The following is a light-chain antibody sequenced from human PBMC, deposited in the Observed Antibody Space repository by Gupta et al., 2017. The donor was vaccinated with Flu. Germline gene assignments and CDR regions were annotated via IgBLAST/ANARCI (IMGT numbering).Light chain of an antibody. CDR1: TIVSTT. CDR2: GAA. J-gene: IGKJ1*01. Sequence: ASPSWSPGERATLTSRASTIVSTTDAWYQQQPGPAPTLLILGAATRATRIADPFSGSGCGTEYTLTLSSLQSQDFAASYCQQYNNWPPWTFGQGTKVEIK. CDR3: QQYNNWPPWT. V-gene: IGKV3D-15*01.